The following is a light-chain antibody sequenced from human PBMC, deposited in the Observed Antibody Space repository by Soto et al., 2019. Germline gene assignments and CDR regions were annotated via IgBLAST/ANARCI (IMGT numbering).Light chain of an antibody. CDR1: QRISSW. J-gene: IGKJ4*01. Sequence: DIQMTQSPSTLSASVGDRVTITCRASQRISSWLAWYQQKPGKAPKLLIYDASSLESGVPSRFSGSGSDTEFTLTINNLQPDDCANYPCQQYNRYSLTFGGGTKVEIK. CDR3: QQYNRYSLT. CDR2: DAS. V-gene: IGKV1-5*01.